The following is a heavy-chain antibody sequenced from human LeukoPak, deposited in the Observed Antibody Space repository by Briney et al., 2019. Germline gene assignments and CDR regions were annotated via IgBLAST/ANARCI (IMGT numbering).Heavy chain of an antibody. CDR1: GFTFSDYS. CDR2: ISRSGDDI. Sequence: GGSLRLSCAASGFTFSDYSMNWVRQGPGKGLDWVSIISRSGDDIHYADSIEGRFTISRDNAKNSLYLQMDSLRAEDTAVYYWARSFGSGTYGCLDYWGRGTLVTVSS. D-gene: IGHD3-10*01. J-gene: IGHJ4*02. V-gene: IGHV3-21*01. CDR3: ARSFGSGTYGCLDY.